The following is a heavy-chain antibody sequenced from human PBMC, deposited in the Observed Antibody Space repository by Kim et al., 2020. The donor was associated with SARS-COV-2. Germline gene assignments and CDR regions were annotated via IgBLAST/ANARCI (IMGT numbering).Heavy chain of an antibody. CDR3: ARGDSSSWYYYYYGMDV. J-gene: IGHJ6*02. V-gene: IGHV3-53*01. D-gene: IGHD6-13*01. Sequence: VKGRFTISRDNSKNTLYLQMNSLRAEDTAVYYCARGDSSSWYYYYYGMDVWGQGTTVTVSS.